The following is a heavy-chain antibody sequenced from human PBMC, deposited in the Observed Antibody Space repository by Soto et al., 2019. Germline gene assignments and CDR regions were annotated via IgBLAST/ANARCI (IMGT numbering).Heavy chain of an antibody. V-gene: IGHV3-49*03. CDR1: GFTFGDYA. D-gene: IGHD3-3*01. CDR2: IRSKAYGGTT. J-gene: IGHJ4*02. CDR3: TRDRALSSITIFGVVKLFDY. Sequence: GGSLRLSCTASGFTFGDYAMSWFRQAPGKGLEWVGFIRSKAYGGTTEYAASVKGRFTISRDDSKSIAYLQMNSLKTEDTAVYYCTRDRALSSITIFGVVKLFDYWGQGTLVTVSS.